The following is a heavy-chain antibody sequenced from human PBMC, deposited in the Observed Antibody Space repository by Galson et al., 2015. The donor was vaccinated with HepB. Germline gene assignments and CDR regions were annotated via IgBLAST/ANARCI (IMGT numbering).Heavy chain of an antibody. Sequence: SLRLSCAASGFTFSDYYMSWIRQAPGKGLEWVSYISSSGSTIYYADSVKGRFTISRDNAKNSLYLQMNSLRAEDTAVYYCARTPTRHITKGPFDYWGQGTLVTVSS. CDR3: ARTPTRHITKGPFDY. D-gene: IGHD3-10*01. V-gene: IGHV3-11*01. CDR2: ISSSGSTI. J-gene: IGHJ4*02. CDR1: GFTFSDYY.